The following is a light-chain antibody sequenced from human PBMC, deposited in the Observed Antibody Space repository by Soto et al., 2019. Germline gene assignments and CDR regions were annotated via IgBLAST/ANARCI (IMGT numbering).Light chain of an antibody. V-gene: IGKV3-11*01. J-gene: IGKJ5*01. CDR2: DAY. CDR1: QSFRGL. Sequence: IVLPQSPVTLSLSPGERATLSCRASQSFRGLLAWYQQKPGQAPRLLIYDAYNRATGIPPRFSGSGSGTDFTLTISSLEPEDSAVYYCQQRHMWPITCGQGTRL. CDR3: QQRHMWPIT.